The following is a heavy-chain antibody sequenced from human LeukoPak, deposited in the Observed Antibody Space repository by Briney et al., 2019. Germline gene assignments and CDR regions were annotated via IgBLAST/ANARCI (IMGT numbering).Heavy chain of an antibody. CDR3: ASAAGWELGY. J-gene: IGHJ4*02. CDR2: VKQDGSEK. Sequence: GGSLRLSCAASGSTFSRYWMSWVRQTPEKGLEWVANVKQDGSEKNYVDSVKGRFTISRDNAKNSLYLQMNSLRAEDTAVYYCASAAGWELGYWGQGTLVTVSS. CDR1: GSTFSRYW. V-gene: IGHV3-7*01. D-gene: IGHD3-10*01.